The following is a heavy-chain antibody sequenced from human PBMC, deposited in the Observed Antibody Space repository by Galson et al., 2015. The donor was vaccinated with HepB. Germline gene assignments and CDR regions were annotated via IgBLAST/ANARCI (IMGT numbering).Heavy chain of an antibody. D-gene: IGHD1-1*01. V-gene: IGHV3-9*01. CDR2: ISWNSGSI. J-gene: IGHJ6*03. CDR1: GFTFDDYA. CDR3: AKDTTTGRLKLRGVGVSGYYYYMDV. Sequence: SLRLSCAASGFTFDDYAMHWVRQAPGKGLEWVSGISWNSGSIGYADSVKGRFTISRDNAKNSLYLQTNSLRAEGTALYYCAKDTTTGRLKLRGVGVSGYYYYMDVWGKGTTVTVSS.